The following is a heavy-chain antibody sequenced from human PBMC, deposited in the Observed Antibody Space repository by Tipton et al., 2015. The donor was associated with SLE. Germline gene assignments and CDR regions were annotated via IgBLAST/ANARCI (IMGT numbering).Heavy chain of an antibody. Sequence: SLRLFCAASGFTFDDYGMSWVRQAPGKGLEWVSGINWNGGSTGYADSVKGRFTISRDNAKKSLYLQMNSLRAEDTALYYCARVTGGLEHYYYGMDVWGQGTTVTVSS. CDR2: INWNGGST. D-gene: IGHD2-8*02. J-gene: IGHJ6*02. CDR3: ARVTGGLEHYYYGMDV. CDR1: GFTFDDYG. V-gene: IGHV3-20*04.